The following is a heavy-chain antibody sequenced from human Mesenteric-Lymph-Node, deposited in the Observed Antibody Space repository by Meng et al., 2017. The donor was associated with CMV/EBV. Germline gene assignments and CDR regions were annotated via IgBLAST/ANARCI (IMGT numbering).Heavy chain of an antibody. D-gene: IGHD6-19*01. CDR3: LAVREFYYYGMDV. V-gene: IGHV3-23*01. J-gene: IGHJ6*02. CDR1: GFTFSSYA. CDR2: ISGSGGST. Sequence: GGSLRLSCAASGFTFSSYAMSWVRQAPGKGLEWVSAISGSGGSTYYADSVKGRFTISRDNSKNTAYLQMNSLKTEDTAVYYCLAVREFYYYGMDVWGQGTTVTVSS.